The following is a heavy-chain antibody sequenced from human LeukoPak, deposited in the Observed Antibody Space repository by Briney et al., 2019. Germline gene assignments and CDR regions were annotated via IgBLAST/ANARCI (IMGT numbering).Heavy chain of an antibody. CDR2: IKQDESEK. D-gene: IGHD3-10*01. V-gene: IGHV3-7*01. CDR1: GFTFGDYA. J-gene: IGHJ4*02. Sequence: GRSLRLSCTASGFTFGDYAMSWFHQAPGKGLEWVANIKQDESEKNYVDSVKGRFTISRDNVKNSLYLQMNSLRAEDTAVYSCARVNDYDSGSLYRPIDYWGQGTLVTVSS. CDR3: ARVNDYDSGSLYRPIDY.